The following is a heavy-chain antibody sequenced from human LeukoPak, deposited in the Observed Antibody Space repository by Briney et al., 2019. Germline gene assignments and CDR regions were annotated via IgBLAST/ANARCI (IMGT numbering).Heavy chain of an antibody. CDR1: GFTFSSYS. J-gene: IGHJ6*03. D-gene: IGHD2-8*01. Sequence: PGGSLRLSCAASGFTFSSYSMNWVRQAPGKGLEWVSSISSSSSYIYYADSVKGRFTISRDNAKNSLYLQMNSLRAEDTAVYYCARDGELWAIMVYAHGGMDVWGKGTTVTVSS. CDR3: ARDGELWAIMVYAHGGMDV. CDR2: ISSSSSYI. V-gene: IGHV3-21*01.